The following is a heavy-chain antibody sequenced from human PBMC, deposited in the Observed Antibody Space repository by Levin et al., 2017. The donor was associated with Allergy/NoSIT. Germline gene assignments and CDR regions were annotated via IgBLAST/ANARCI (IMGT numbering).Heavy chain of an antibody. Sequence: GGSLRLSCAASGFTFSSYAMHWVRQAPGKGLEWVAVISYDGSNKYYADSVRGRFTISRDNSKNTLYLQMNSLRAEDTAVYYCARDKGVDFWSGLDYWGQGTLVTVSS. CDR1: GFTFSSYA. J-gene: IGHJ4*02. CDR3: ARDKGVDFWSGLDY. CDR2: ISYDGSNK. V-gene: IGHV3-30-3*01. D-gene: IGHD3-3*01.